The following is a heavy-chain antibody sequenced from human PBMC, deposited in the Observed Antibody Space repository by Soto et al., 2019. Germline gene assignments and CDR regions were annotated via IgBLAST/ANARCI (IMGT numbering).Heavy chain of an antibody. V-gene: IGHV4-4*07. J-gene: IGHJ4*03. CDR1: GASLTKYD. CDR2: ISPSVKV. CDR3: ARDNSDFWSLYHLGFDY. Sequence: SSETLSLPGTVPGASLTKYDWSWIPQPAGKGLEWIGRISPSVKVVSKASPRSRLTLSVHTTKNQFSLWLRSVTGAHTADCYSARDNSDFWSLYHLGFDYWGQGAMVTVSS. D-gene: IGHD3-3*01.